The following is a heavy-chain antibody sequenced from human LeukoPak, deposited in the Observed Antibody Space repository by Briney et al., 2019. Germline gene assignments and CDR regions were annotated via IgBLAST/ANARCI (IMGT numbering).Heavy chain of an antibody. CDR2: IYSGGST. Sequence: PEGSLRLSCAASGFTVSSNYMSWVRQAPGKGLEWVSVIYSGGSTYYADSVKGRFTISRDNSKNTLYLEMNSLRAEDTAVYYCAREFVAVAGSGWFDPWGQGTLVTVSS. J-gene: IGHJ5*02. CDR3: AREFVAVAGSGWFDP. D-gene: IGHD6-19*01. CDR1: GFTVSSNY. V-gene: IGHV3-53*01.